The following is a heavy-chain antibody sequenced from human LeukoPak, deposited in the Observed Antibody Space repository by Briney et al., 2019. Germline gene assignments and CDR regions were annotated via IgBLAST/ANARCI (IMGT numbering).Heavy chain of an antibody. CDR2: ISYDGSNK. CDR1: GFTFKNDV. V-gene: IGHV3-30-3*01. J-gene: IGHJ6*02. CDR3: ARPPSYGSGSYGMDV. Sequence: PGRSLRLSCAASGFTFKNDVMHWCRQAPGKGLEWVAVISYDGSNKYYADSVKGRFTISRDNSKNTLYLQMNSLRAEDTAVYYCARPPSYGSGSYGMDVWGQGTTVTVSS. D-gene: IGHD3-10*01.